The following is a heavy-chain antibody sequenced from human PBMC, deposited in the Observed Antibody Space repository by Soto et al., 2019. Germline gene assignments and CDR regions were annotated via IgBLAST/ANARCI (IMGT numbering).Heavy chain of an antibody. J-gene: IGHJ6*02. CDR3: ARAIWGYGIAKYYGMDV. D-gene: IGHD6-13*01. V-gene: IGHV3-30-3*01. Sequence: GGSLRLSCAASGFTFSSYAMHWVRQAPGKGLEWVAVISYDGSNKYYADPVKGRFTIPRHNSKNTLYLQMNSLRAEDTAVYYCARAIWGYGIAKYYGMDVWGQGTTVTVSS. CDR1: GFTFSSYA. CDR2: ISYDGSNK.